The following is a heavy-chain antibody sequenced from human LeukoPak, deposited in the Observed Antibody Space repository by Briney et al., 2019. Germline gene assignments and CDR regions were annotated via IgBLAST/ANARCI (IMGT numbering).Heavy chain of an antibody. J-gene: IGHJ6*03. CDR3: ARDYYYDSSGCYYYYMDV. V-gene: IGHV3-53*01. D-gene: IGHD3-22*01. CDR1: GFTVRSNY. Sequence: GGSLRLSCAASGFTVRSNYMSWVRQAPGKGLEWVSVIYSGGSTYYADSVKGRFTISRDNSKNTLYLQMNSLRAEDTAVYYCARDYYYDSSGCYYYYMDVWGKGTTVTVSS. CDR2: IYSGGST.